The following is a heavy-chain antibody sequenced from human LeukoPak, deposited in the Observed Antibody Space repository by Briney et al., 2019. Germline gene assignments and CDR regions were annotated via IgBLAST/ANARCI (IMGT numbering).Heavy chain of an antibody. J-gene: IGHJ4*02. Sequence: GGSLRLSCAASGFTFSSSAMSWVRQAPGKGLEWVSGISGSGVSTYYAGSVKGRFTISRDNSKNTLFLQVNSLRAEDTAIYYCENGRGDYERVTRFDYWGQGTLVTVSS. D-gene: IGHD4-17*01. CDR2: ISGSGVST. CDR3: ENGRGDYERVTRFDY. V-gene: IGHV3-23*01. CDR1: GFTFSSSA.